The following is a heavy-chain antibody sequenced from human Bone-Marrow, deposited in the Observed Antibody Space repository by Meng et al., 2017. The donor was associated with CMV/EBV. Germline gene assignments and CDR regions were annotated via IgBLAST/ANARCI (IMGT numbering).Heavy chain of an antibody. CDR1: GYTFTAHY. J-gene: IGHJ6*02. V-gene: IGHV1-69*10. Sequence: SVKVSCKASGYTFTAHYFHWVRQAPGQGLEWMGGIIPILGIANYAQKFQGRVTITADKSTSTAYMELSSLRSEDTAVYYCARLVIVPAAILTWGYGMDVWGQGTTVTVSS. D-gene: IGHD2-2*01. CDR3: ARLVIVPAAILTWGYGMDV. CDR2: IIPILGIA.